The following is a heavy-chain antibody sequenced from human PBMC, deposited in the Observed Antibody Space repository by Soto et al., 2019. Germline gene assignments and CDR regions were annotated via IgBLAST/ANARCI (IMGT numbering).Heavy chain of an antibody. CDR2: ISGGGGST. CDR3: AKVGFASSGYFY. D-gene: IGHD3-22*01. CDR1: GFTFSSYA. J-gene: IGHJ4*02. Sequence: EVQLLESGGGLVQPGGSLRLSCAASGFTFSSYAMSWVRQAPGKGLEWVSAISGGGGSTYYADSVKGRFTISRDNSKNTLYLQMNSLRADDTAVYYCAKVGFASSGYFYWGQGPLVTVSS. V-gene: IGHV3-23*01.